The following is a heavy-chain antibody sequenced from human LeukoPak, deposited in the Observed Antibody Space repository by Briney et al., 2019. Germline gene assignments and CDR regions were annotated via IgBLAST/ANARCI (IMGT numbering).Heavy chain of an antibody. Sequence: ASETLSLTCTVSGGSISSYYWSWIRQPPGKGLEWIGYIYYSGSTNYNPSLKSRVTISVDTSKNQFSLKLSSVTAADTAVYYCARLTVEMATSRGAFDIWSQGTMVTVSS. V-gene: IGHV4-59*08. CDR3: ARLTVEMATSRGAFDI. CDR2: IYYSGST. J-gene: IGHJ3*02. D-gene: IGHD5-24*01. CDR1: GGSISSYY.